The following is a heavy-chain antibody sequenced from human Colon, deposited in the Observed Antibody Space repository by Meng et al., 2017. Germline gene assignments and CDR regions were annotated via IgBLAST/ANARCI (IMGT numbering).Heavy chain of an antibody. CDR3: ARLPTGYPNWFDP. CDR2: IYYTGNT. D-gene: IGHD4-17*01. Sequence: QLQLPESGSGLVKSSETLSPTCSVSGGSISSSSSGHCWGWIRQPPGKGLEWIGSIYYTGNTYYNPSVKSRVTISMDTSKNQFSLKLTSVTAADTAVYYCARLPTGYPNWFDPWGQGTLVTVSS. CDR1: GGSISSSSSGHC. V-gene: IGHV4-39*01. J-gene: IGHJ5*02.